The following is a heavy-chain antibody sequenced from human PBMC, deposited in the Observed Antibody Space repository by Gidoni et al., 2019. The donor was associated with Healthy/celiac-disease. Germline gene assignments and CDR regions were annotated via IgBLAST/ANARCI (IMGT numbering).Heavy chain of an antibody. D-gene: IGHD1-20*01. Sequence: QITLKESGPTLGKPTQTLTLTCTFSGFSLSTSGVGVGWIRQPPGKALEWLALIYWDDDKRYSPSLKSRLPITKDTSKNQVVLTMTNMDPVDTATYYCAHRYMVHAFDIWGQGTMVTVSS. CDR1: GFSLSTSGVG. J-gene: IGHJ3*02. CDR2: IYWDDDK. CDR3: AHRYMVHAFDI. V-gene: IGHV2-5*02.